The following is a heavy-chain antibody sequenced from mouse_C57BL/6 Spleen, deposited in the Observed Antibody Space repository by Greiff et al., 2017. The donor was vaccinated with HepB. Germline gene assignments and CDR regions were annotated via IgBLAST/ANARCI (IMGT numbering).Heavy chain of an antibody. D-gene: IGHD2-4*01. CDR1: GYTFTSYW. J-gene: IGHJ2*01. Sequence: QVHVKQPGAELVRPGSSVKLSCKASGYTFTSYWMHWVKQRPIQGLEWIGNIDPSDSETHYNQKFKDKATLTVDKSSSTAYMQLSSLTSEDSAVYYCARRGDYDGYYFDYWGQGTTLTVSS. CDR2: IDPSDSET. CDR3: ARRGDYDGYYFDY. V-gene: IGHV1-52*01.